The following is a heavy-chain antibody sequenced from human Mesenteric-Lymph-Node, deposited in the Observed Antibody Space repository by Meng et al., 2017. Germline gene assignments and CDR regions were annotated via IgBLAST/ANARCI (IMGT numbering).Heavy chain of an antibody. V-gene: IGHV4-34*01. CDR3: ARDGYPRWFGELLGGYYYGMDV. CDR1: GGSFSGYY. D-gene: IGHD3-10*01. CDR2: INHSGST. J-gene: IGHJ6*02. Sequence: SQTLSLTCAVYGGSFSGYYWSWIRQPPGKGLEWIGEINHSGSTNYNPSLKSRVTISVDTSKNQFSLKLSSVTAADTAVYYCARDGYPRWFGELLGGYYYGMDVWGQGTTVTVSS.